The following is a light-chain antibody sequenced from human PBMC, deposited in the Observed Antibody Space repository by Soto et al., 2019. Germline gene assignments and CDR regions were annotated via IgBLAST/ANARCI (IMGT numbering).Light chain of an antibody. CDR1: QTFSSH. V-gene: IGKV3-11*01. J-gene: IGKJ5*01. CDR2: DAS. CDR3: QQRSNWPPVIT. Sequence: EIVLTQSPATLSLSPGERATLSCRASQTFSSHLAWYQQKPGQAPRLLIYDASKRATGIPARFSGRGSGTGFSLTISSVEPEDFAVYYCQQRSNWPPVITFGQGTRLEIK.